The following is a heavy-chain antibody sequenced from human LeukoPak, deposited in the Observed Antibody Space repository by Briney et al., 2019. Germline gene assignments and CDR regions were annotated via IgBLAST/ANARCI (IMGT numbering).Heavy chain of an antibody. Sequence: SETLSLTCAVYGGSFSGYYWSWIRQPPGKGLEWIGEINHSGSTNYNPSLKSRVTISVDTSKNQFSLKLSSVTAADTAVYYCARHRIPQKHYDSSGYYYPGAFDIWGQGTMVTVSS. V-gene: IGHV4-34*01. CDR2: INHSGST. CDR1: GGSFSGYY. J-gene: IGHJ3*02. D-gene: IGHD3-22*01. CDR3: ARHRIPQKHYDSSGYYYPGAFDI.